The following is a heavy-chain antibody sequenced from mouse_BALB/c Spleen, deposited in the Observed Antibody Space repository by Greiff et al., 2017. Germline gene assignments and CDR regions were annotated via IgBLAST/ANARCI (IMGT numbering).Heavy chain of an antibody. J-gene: IGHJ4*01. Sequence: QVQLKESGPGILQPSQTLSLTCSFSGFSLSTSGMGVSWIRQPSGKGLEWLAHIYWDDDKRYNPSLKSRLTISKDTSSNQVFLKITSVDTADTATYYCARRRYDAMDYWGQGTSVTVSS. CDR1: GFSLSTSGMG. V-gene: IGHV8-12*01. CDR2: IYWDDDK. D-gene: IGHD2-14*01. CDR3: ARRRYDAMDY.